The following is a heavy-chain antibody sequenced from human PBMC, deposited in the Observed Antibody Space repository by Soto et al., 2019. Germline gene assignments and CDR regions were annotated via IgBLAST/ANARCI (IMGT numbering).Heavy chain of an antibody. CDR1: GYTFTSYY. CDR2: INPSGGST. J-gene: IGHJ5*02. D-gene: IGHD6-19*01. V-gene: IGHV1-46*01. CDR3: ARDLWRAVADKNWFDP. Sequence: ASVKVSCKASGYTFTSYYIHWVRQAPGQGLEWMGIINPSGGSTSYAQKFQGRVTMTRDTSTSTVYMELSSLRSEDTAVYYCARDLWRAVADKNWFDPWGQGTLVTVSS.